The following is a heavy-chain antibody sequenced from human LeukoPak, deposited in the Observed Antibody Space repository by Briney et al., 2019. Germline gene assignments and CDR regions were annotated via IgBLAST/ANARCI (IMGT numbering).Heavy chain of an antibody. CDR1: GGTFSSYA. CDR2: IIPIFGTA. D-gene: IGHD3-16*01. CDR3: AGSHFRGSREAGDY. J-gene: IGHJ4*02. V-gene: IGHV1-69*13. Sequence: ASVKVSCKASGGTFSSYAISWVRQAAGQGLEWMGGIIPIFGTANYAQKFQGRVTITADESTSTAYMELSSLRSEDTAVYYCAGSHFRGSREAGDYWGQGTLVTVSS.